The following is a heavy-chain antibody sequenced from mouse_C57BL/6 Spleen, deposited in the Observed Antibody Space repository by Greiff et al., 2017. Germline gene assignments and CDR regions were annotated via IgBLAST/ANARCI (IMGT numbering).Heavy chain of an antibody. CDR3: AREADSSGRFAY. D-gene: IGHD3-2*02. V-gene: IGHV3-6*01. CDR1: GYSITSGYY. CDR2: ISYDGSN. Sequence: VQLQQSGPGLVKPSQSLSLTCSVTGYSITSGYYWNWIRQFPGNKLEWMGYISYDGSNNYNPSLKNRISITRDTSKNQFFLKLNSVTTEDTATYYCAREADSSGRFAYWGQGTLVTVSA. J-gene: IGHJ3*01.